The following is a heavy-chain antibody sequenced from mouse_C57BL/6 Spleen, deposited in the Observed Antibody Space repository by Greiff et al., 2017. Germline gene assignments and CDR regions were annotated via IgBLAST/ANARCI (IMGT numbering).Heavy chain of an antibody. V-gene: IGHV1-53*01. D-gene: IGHD2-5*01. CDR2: INPRNGGT. Sequence: VQLQQPGTELVKPGASVKLSCKASGYTFTSYWMHWVKQRPGQGLEWIGNINPRNGGTNYNEKFKSKATLTVDTSSSTAYMQISSLTSDDSAVYYCARWNYSNYGFAYWGQGTLVTVSA. CDR1: GYTFTSYW. J-gene: IGHJ3*01. CDR3: ARWNYSNYGFAY.